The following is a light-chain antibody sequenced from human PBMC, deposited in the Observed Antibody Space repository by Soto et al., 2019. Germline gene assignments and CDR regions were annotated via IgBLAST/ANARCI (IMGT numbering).Light chain of an antibody. J-gene: IGLJ1*01. V-gene: IGLV2-23*02. CDR3: CSYAGSRIFYV. Sequence: QSALTQPASVSGSPGQSITISCTGTSSDVGSYNLVSWYQQHPGKAPKLMIYEISKRPSGVSNRFSGSKSGNTASLTISGLQAEDEAVYYCCSYAGSRIFYVFGTGTKLTVL. CDR2: EIS. CDR1: SSDVGSYNL.